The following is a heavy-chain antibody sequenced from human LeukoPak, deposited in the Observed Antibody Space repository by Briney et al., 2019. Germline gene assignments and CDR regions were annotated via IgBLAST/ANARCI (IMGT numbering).Heavy chain of an antibody. J-gene: IGHJ5*02. D-gene: IGHD3-22*01. Sequence: PGGSLRLSCQASGFTFYMYAVSWVRQAPGKGLEWVASMCGTAGCTFYPDSVKGRFPISRDNSKNVLYLRMNSLTAEDTAIYYFRKVGLNFHENSGNYSGGDGDPWGQGTLVTVSS. CDR3: RKVGLNFHENSGNYSGGDGDP. V-gene: IGHV3-23*01. CDR2: MCGTAGCT. CDR1: GFTFYMYA.